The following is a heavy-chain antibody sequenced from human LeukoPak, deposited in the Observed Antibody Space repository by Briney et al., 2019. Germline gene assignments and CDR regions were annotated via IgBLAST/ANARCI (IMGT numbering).Heavy chain of an antibody. CDR2: IYSGGNT. CDR3: ARGGGAYCGGDCWRAFDI. Sequence: GGSLRLSCAVSGFTVTNNYMSWVRQAPGKGLEWVSVIYSGGNTYYADSVKGRFTISRDNSENTLYLQMNSLGAEDTAAYYCARGGGAYCGGDCWRAFDIWGQGTMVTVSS. V-gene: IGHV3-53*01. J-gene: IGHJ3*02. CDR1: GFTVTNNY. D-gene: IGHD2-21*02.